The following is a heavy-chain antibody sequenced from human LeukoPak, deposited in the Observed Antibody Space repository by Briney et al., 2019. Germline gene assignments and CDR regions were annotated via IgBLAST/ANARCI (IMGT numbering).Heavy chain of an antibody. D-gene: IGHD2-2*02. J-gene: IGHJ4*02. V-gene: IGHV4-59*01. Sequence: SETLSLTCTVSGGSIRSYYWSWIRQPPGKGLEWIGYIYYSGSTNYSPSLKSRVTISVDTSKNQFSLKLSSVTAADTAVYYCARYCTGHCYTGDSYYFDYWGQGTLVTVSS. CDR1: GGSIRSYY. CDR3: ARYCTGHCYTGDSYYFDY. CDR2: IYYSGST.